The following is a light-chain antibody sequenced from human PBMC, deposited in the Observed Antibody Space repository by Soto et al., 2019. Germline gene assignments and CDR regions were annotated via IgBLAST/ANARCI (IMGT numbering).Light chain of an antibody. J-gene: IGKJ1*01. V-gene: IGKV3-15*01. CDR3: QQYNNWPWT. CDR1: QSISNSY. Sequence: EIVLTQSPGTLSLSPGERATLSCRASQSISNSYSAWYQQKPGQAPRLLIYGASTRATGFPARFSGSGSGTDFTLTISSLQSEDFAVYYCQQYNNWPWTFGQGTKV. CDR2: GAS.